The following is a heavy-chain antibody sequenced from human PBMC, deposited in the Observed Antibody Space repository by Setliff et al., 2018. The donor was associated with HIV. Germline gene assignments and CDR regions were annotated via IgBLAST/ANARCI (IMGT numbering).Heavy chain of an antibody. D-gene: IGHD7-27*01. CDR3: ATLDTGDHPHA. CDR1: GGSFSGYY. J-gene: IGHJ5*02. CDR2: LNHSGST. V-gene: IGHV4-34*01. Sequence: SETLSLTCAVYGGSFSGYYWSGIRQPPGKGLEWIGELNHSGSTNYNPSLKSRVTISVDTSKNQFSLKLSCVTVADTAVYYCATLDTGDHPHAWGQGTLVTVSS.